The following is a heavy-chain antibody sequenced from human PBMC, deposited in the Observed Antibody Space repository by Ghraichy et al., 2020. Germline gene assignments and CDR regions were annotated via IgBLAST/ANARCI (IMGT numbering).Heavy chain of an antibody. D-gene: IGHD7-27*01. CDR1: GFTFSTFV. V-gene: IGHV3-23*01. Sequence: GGSLRLSCAASGFTFSTFVMSWVRQAPGKGLEWVSAITGSSENIFYADSVKGRFTISRDNSQNTLYLQMNSLRAEDTAVYYCAKRWSGNNWGPHDSWGQGSLVTVSS. CDR3: AKRWSGNNWGPHDS. J-gene: IGHJ4*02. CDR2: ITGSSENI.